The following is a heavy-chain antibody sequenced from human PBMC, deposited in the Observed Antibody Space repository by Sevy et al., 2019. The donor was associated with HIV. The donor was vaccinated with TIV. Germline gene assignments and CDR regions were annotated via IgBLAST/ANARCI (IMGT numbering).Heavy chain of an antibody. D-gene: IGHD3-22*01. J-gene: IGHJ3*02. V-gene: IGHV3-74*01. CDR3: ARVHLYYYDSSGYKASGQWSAFDI. CDR2: INSDGSST. CDR1: GFTFSSYW. Sequence: GGSLKLSCAASGFTFSSYWMHWVRQAPGKGLVWVSRINSDGSSTSYADSVKGRFTISRDNAKNTLYLQMNSLRAEDTAVYYCARVHLYYYDSSGYKASGQWSAFDIWGQGTMVTVSS.